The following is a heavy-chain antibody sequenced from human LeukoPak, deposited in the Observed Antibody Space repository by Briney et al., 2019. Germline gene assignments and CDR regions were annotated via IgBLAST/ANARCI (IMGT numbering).Heavy chain of an antibody. CDR3: SNGIYDNSY. Sequence: QPGGSLRLSCAASGFSISRYWMAWLRQVPGKGLQWLANIKQDGTEEYYLGSVRGRFTISRDNAKNSLDLQMNSLRVEDTAVYFCSNGIYDNSYWGLGTLVTVSS. CDR2: IKQDGTEE. D-gene: IGHD2-8*01. CDR1: GFSISRYW. V-gene: IGHV3-7*01. J-gene: IGHJ4*02.